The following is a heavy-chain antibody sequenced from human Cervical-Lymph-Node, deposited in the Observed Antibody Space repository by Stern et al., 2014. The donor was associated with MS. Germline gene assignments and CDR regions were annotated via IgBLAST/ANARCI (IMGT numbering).Heavy chain of an antibody. CDR2: TYYRSKWYN. D-gene: IGHD6-13*01. V-gene: IGHV6-1*01. CDR3: ARDVSSSWYPYYYGMDV. J-gene: IGHJ6*02. CDR1: GDSVSSNSAA. Sequence: VQLVESGPGLVKPSQTLSLTCAISGDSVSSNSAAWNWIRQSPSRGLEWLGRTYYRSKWYNDYAVSVKSRITINPDTSKNQFSLQLNSVTPEDTAVYYCARDVSSSWYPYYYGMDVWGQGTTVTVSS.